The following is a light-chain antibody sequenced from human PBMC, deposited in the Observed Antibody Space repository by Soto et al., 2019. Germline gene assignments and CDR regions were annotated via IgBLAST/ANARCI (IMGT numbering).Light chain of an antibody. CDR2: GAS. Sequence: ELVLTQSPGTLSLSPGERATLSCWASQSVSSSYLAWYQQKPGQAPRLLIYGASNRATGIPARFSGSGSGTDFTLTISSLEPEDFAVYYCQQRSNWPRALTFGGGTKVDIK. CDR3: QQRSNWPRALT. V-gene: IGKV3D-20*02. J-gene: IGKJ4*01. CDR1: QSVSSSY.